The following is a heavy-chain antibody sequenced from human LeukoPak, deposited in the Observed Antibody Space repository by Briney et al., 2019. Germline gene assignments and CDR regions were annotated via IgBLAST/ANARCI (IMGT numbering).Heavy chain of an antibody. CDR2: ISSSSSYI. V-gene: IGHV3-21*01. CDR3: ARDSPPIFDP. Sequence: GGSLRLSCAASGFTFSNYWMNWVRQAPGKGLEWVSSISSSSSYIYYADSVKGRFTISRDNAKNSLYLQMNSLRAEDTAVYYCARDSPPIFDPWGQGTLVTVSS. J-gene: IGHJ5*02. CDR1: GFTFSNYW.